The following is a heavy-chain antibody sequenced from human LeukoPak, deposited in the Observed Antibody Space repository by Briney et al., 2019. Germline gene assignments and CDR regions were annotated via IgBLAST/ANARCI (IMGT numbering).Heavy chain of an antibody. J-gene: IGHJ1*01. CDR1: GFTFSDYS. CDR2: ISRRSRHV. CDR3: VRDLMGSGATTAYLHH. D-gene: IGHD4/OR15-4a*01. Sequence: GGSLRLSXTASGFTFSDYSMNWVRQAPGKGLEWVSSISRRSRHVYYAGSVKGRFTISRDNAKNSLYLQMNSLRAEDMAVYFCVRDLMGSGATTAYLHHWGQGTLVTVPS. V-gene: IGHV3-21*01.